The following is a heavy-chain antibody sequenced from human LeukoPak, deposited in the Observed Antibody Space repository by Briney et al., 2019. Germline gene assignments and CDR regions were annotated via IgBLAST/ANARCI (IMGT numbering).Heavy chain of an antibody. V-gene: IGHV1-24*01. D-gene: IGHD3-10*02. CDR1: GETLTESA. J-gene: IGHJ6*03. CDR2: FDPENGET. CDR3: CSGSNYYHWYMDV. Sequence: RASVKVSCKISGETLTESAIHWVRQAPGKGLEWMGGFDPENGETVYAQKFQGRVTLTEDTSIDTAYMELSGLRSEDTAVYFCCSGSNYYHWYMDVWGKGTTVTVSS.